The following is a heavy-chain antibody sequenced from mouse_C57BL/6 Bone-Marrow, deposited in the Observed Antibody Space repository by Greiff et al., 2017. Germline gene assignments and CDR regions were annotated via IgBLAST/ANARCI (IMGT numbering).Heavy chain of an antibody. CDR3: ARDAVYDYDRGDYYAMDY. Sequence: EVHLVESGGGLVQSGRSLRLSCATSGFTFSDFYMEWVRQAPGKGLEWIAASRNKANDYTTEYSASVKGRFIVSRDTSQSILYLQMNALRAEDTAIYYCARDAVYDYDRGDYYAMDYWGQGTSVTVSS. J-gene: IGHJ4*01. CDR2: SRNKANDYTT. D-gene: IGHD2-4*01. V-gene: IGHV7-1*01. CDR1: GFTFSDFY.